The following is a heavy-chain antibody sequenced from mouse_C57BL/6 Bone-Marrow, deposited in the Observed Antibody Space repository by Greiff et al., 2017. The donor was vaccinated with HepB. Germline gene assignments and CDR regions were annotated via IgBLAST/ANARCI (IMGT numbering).Heavy chain of an antibody. V-gene: IGHV1-69*01. CDR1: GYTFTSYW. CDR2: IDPSDSYT. J-gene: IGHJ3*01. CDR3: ARSTDSSGPAWFAY. Sequence: QVQLQQPGAELVMPGASVKLSCKASGYTFTSYWMHWVKRRPGQGLEWIGEIDPSDSYTNYNQKFKGKSTLTVDKSSSTAYMQLSSLTSEDSAVYYCARSTDSSGPAWFAYWGQGTLVTVSA. D-gene: IGHD3-2*02.